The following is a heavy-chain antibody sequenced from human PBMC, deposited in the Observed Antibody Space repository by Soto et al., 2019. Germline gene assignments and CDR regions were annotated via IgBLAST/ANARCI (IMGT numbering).Heavy chain of an antibody. CDR3: ARNKIRYYYDSSGYYSPPGAFDP. CDR2: GST. D-gene: IGHD3-22*01. V-gene: IGHV4-31*02. J-gene: IGHJ5*02. Sequence: GSTYYNPSLKSRVTISVDTSKNQFSLKLSSVTAADTAVYYCARNKIRYYYDSSGYYSPPGAFDPWGQGTLVTVSS.